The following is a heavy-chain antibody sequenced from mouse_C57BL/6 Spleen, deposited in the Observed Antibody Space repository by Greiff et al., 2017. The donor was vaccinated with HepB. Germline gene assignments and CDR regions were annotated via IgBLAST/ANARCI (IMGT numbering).Heavy chain of an antibody. V-gene: IGHV1-9*01. D-gene: IGHD2-4*01. CDR2: ILPGSGST. Sequence: QVQLKESGAELMKPGASVKLSCKATGYTFTGYWIEWVKQRPGHGLEWIGEILPGSGSTNYNEKFKGKATFTADTSSNTAYMQLSSLTTEDSAIYYCARDKTGDFYYDYERFAYWGQGTLVTVSA. J-gene: IGHJ3*01. CDR3: ARDKTGDFYYDYERFAY. CDR1: GYTFTGYW.